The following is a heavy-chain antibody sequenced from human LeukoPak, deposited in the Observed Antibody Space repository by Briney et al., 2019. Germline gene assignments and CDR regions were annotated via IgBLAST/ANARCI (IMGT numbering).Heavy chain of an antibody. Sequence: ASVKVSCKASGYTITSYGISWVRQAPGQGLEWMGWISAYNGNTNYAQKLQGRVTMTTDTSTSTAYMELRSLRSDDTAVYYCAREKSYYGSGSSVPRAFDIWGQGTMVTVSS. J-gene: IGHJ3*02. CDR3: AREKSYYGSGSSVPRAFDI. CDR2: ISAYNGNT. D-gene: IGHD3-10*01. V-gene: IGHV1-18*04. CDR1: GYTITSYG.